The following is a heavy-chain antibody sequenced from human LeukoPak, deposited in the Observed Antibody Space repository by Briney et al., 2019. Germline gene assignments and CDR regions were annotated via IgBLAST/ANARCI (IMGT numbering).Heavy chain of an antibody. V-gene: IGHV1-2*02. CDR1: GYTFTRYY. CDR3: ARGHYDSRGHYHIDY. D-gene: IGHD3-22*01. Sequence: AASVKVSCKTSGYTFTRYYMQWVRQAPGQGLEWMGWINPNSGGTNYAQKFQGRVTMTRDTSISTAYMELSRLRSDDTAVYYCARGHYDSRGHYHIDYWGQGTLVTASS. CDR2: INPNSGGT. J-gene: IGHJ4*02.